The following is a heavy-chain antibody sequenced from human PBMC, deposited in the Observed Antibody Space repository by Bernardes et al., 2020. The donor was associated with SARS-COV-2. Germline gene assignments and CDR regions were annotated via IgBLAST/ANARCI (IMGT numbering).Heavy chain of an antibody. J-gene: IGHJ3*02. Sequence: SETLSLTCAVYGGSFSGYYWSWIRQPPGKGLEWIGEINHSGSTNYNPSLKSRVTISVDTSKNQFSLKLSSVTAADTAVYYCARPANTYYYGSGSPTGAHAFDIWGQGTMVTVSS. CDR2: INHSGST. CDR3: ARPANTYYYGSGSPTGAHAFDI. CDR1: GGSFSGYY. D-gene: IGHD3-10*01. V-gene: IGHV4-34*01.